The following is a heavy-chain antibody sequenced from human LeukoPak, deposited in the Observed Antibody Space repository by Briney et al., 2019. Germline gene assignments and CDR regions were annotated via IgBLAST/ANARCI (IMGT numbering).Heavy chain of an antibody. CDR3: VVVVPAAPVHDAFDI. J-gene: IGHJ3*02. D-gene: IGHD2-2*01. CDR2: IIPILGIA. Sequence: ASVKVSCKASGGTFSSYTISWVRQAPGQGLEWMGRIIPILGIANYAQKFQGRVTITADKSKSTAYMELSSLRSEDTAVYYCVVVVPAAPVHDAFDIWGQGTMVTVSS. V-gene: IGHV1-69*02. CDR1: GGTFSSYT.